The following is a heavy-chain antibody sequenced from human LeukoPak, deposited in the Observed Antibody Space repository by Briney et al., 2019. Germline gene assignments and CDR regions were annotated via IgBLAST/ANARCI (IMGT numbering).Heavy chain of an antibody. CDR2: ISAYNGNT. CDR3: ALNSGVDWSFH. CDR1: GYTFTSCG. J-gene: IGHJ4*02. Sequence: ASVKVSCKASGYTFTSCGISWVRQAPGQGLEWMGWISAYNGNTNYAQKLQGRVTMATDTSTSTAYMELRSLRSDDTAVYYCALNSGVDWSFHWGQGTLVTVSS. D-gene: IGHD2-21*02. V-gene: IGHV1-18*01.